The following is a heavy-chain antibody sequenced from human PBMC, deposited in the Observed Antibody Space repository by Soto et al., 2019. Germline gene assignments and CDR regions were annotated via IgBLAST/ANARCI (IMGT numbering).Heavy chain of an antibody. V-gene: IGHV1-18*01. CDR3: ARRLATVTAGYYYYYYGMDV. CDR1: GYTFTSYG. CDR2: ISAYNGNT. D-gene: IGHD4-17*01. J-gene: IGHJ6*02. Sequence: GASVKVCCKASGYTFTSYGISWVRQAPGQGLEWMGWISAYNGNTNYAQKLQGRVTMTTDTSTSTAYMELRSLRSDDTAVYYCARRLATVTAGYYYYYYGMDVWGQGTTVTVSS.